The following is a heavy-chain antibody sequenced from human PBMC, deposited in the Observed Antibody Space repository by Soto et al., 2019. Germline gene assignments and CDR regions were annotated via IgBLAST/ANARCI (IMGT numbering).Heavy chain of an antibody. J-gene: IGHJ4*02. CDR1: GGTFSSDA. Sequence: ASVKVSCNASGGTFSSDAVSWVRPAPGQGLEWMGGLIPILGTTHYAQKFQGRVTITADEYTNTAYMELSSLRSDDTAVYYCARASGYVSGWYHDYWGQGTRVTVSS. CDR2: LIPILGTT. CDR3: ARASGYVSGWYHDY. V-gene: IGHV1-69*13. D-gene: IGHD6-19*01.